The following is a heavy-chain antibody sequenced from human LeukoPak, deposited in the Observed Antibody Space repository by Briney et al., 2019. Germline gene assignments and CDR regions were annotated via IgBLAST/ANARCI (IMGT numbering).Heavy chain of an antibody. CDR3: ARDPQGARYAFDI. J-gene: IGHJ3*02. V-gene: IGHV1-2*02. CDR1: GYSFTGYY. Sequence: ASVKVSCKASGYSFTGYYMHWVRQAPGQGLEWMGWINPNSGGTNYAQKFQGRVTMTRDTSISTAYMELSRLRSDDTAVYYCARDPQGARYAFDIWGQGTMVTVSS. D-gene: IGHD1-26*01. CDR2: INPNSGGT.